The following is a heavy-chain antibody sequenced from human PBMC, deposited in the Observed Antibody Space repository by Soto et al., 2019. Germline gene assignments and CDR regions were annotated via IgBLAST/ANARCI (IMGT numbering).Heavy chain of an antibody. CDR1: GYTFTSYA. CDR2: INAGNGNT. Sequence: ASVKVSCKASGYTFTSYAMHWVRQAPGQRLEWMGWINAGNGNTKYSQKFQGRVTITRDTSASTAYMELSSLRSEDTAVYYCARGTAAAGGDWFYPWGQGTLVTVS. J-gene: IGHJ5*02. V-gene: IGHV1-3*01. D-gene: IGHD6-13*01. CDR3: ARGTAAAGGDWFYP.